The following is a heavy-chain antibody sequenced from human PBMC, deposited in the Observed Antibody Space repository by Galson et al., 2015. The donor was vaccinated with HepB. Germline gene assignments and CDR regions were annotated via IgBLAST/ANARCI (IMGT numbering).Heavy chain of an antibody. V-gene: IGHV3-7*03. Sequence: SLRLSCAASGFTFSSYWMSWVRQAPGKGLEWVANIKQDGSEKYYVDSVKGRFTISRDNAKSSLYLQMNSLRAEDTAVYYCARVGYDFWSGYPFDYWGQGTLVTVSS. J-gene: IGHJ4*02. CDR2: IKQDGSEK. CDR1: GFTFSSYW. D-gene: IGHD3-3*01. CDR3: ARVGYDFWSGYPFDY.